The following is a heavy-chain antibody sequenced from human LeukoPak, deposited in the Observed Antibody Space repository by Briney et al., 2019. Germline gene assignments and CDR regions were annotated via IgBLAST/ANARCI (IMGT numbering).Heavy chain of an antibody. Sequence: GASVKVSCKASGYTFTSYDINWVRQATGQGLEWMGWMNPNSGNTGYAQKFQGRVTITRNTSISTAYMELSSLRSEDTAVYYCARDYQWELLNTPAFDYWGQGTLVTVSS. CDR1: GYTFTSYD. J-gene: IGHJ4*02. V-gene: IGHV1-8*03. CDR2: MNPNSGNT. D-gene: IGHD1-26*01. CDR3: ARDYQWELLNTPAFDY.